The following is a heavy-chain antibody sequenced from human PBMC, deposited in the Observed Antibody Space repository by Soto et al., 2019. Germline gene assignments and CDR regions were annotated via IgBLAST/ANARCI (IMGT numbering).Heavy chain of an antibody. CDR2: IDPSDSYT. D-gene: IGHD3-22*01. J-gene: IGHJ3*02. CDR1: GYSFTSYW. V-gene: IGHV5-10-1*01. CDR3: ARHGHYYDSSGYREVAFDI. Sequence: ESLKISCKGSGYSFTSYWISWVRQMPGKGLEWMGRIDPSDSYTNYSPSFQGHVTISADKSISTAYLQWSSLKASDTAMYYCARHGHYYDSSGYREVAFDIWGQGTMVTVSS.